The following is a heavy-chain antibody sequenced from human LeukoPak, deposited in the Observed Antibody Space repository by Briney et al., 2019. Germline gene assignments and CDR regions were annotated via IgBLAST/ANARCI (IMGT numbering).Heavy chain of an antibody. V-gene: IGHV1-18*01. CDR1: GYTFTSYG. CDR2: ISAYNGMA. D-gene: IGHD3-22*01. Sequence: ASVKVSCKASGYTFTSYGIRWVRQAPGQGLEWMGWISAYNGMANYAQKLQARVTMTTDTSTRTAYMELRSLRSDDTAVYYGARAVLFYDGSGYYFFYYWDRGTVVTVSS. CDR3: ARAVLFYDGSGYYFFYY. J-gene: IGHJ4*02.